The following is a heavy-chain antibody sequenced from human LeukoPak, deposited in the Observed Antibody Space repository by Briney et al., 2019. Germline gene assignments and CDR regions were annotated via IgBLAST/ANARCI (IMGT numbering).Heavy chain of an antibody. CDR3: ARDKAPRYTYGLGH. D-gene: IGHD5-18*01. CDR2: ISPYDGST. Sequence: GASVKVSCKASGYTFITYGINWVRQAPGQGLEWMGWISPYDGSTNFAQNLQGRVTMTTDTITSTAFMELRSLRFEDTALYYCARDKAPRYTYGLGHWGQGTPVTVSS. CDR1: GYTFITYG. J-gene: IGHJ4*02. V-gene: IGHV1-18*01.